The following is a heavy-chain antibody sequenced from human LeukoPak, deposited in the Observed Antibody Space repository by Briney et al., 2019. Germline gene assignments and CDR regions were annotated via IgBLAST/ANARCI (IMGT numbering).Heavy chain of an antibody. J-gene: IGHJ4*02. CDR2: ISSSGVAI. V-gene: IGHV3-11*01. CDR3: ARDKGRDYYDSSGPAKESPADY. D-gene: IGHD3-22*01. Sequence: GGSLRLSCAASGFPFSDYHMSWIRQAPGKELEWVSHISSSGVAIHYAGSVKGRFTLSRDNTKNSLYLLMNSLRAEDTAVYYCARDKGRDYYDSSGPAKESPADYWGQGTLVTVSS. CDR1: GFPFSDYH.